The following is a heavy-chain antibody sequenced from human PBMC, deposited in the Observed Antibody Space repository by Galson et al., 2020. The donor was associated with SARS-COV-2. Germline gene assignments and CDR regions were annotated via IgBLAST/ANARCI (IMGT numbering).Heavy chain of an antibody. CDR1: GFTVSSNY. V-gene: IGHV3-53*01. CDR2: LYSGSSP. CDR3: AMDFNAYCSSTSWFMDYYYGMDV. Sequence: GGSLRLSCGASGFTVSSNYMTWVRQAPGKGLEWVSVLYSGSSPYYADSVKCRFTISRDNSKNTLYLQMNSLRAEDTAVYYCAMDFNAYCSSTSWFMDYYYGMDVWGQGTTVTVSS. J-gene: IGHJ6*02. D-gene: IGHD2-2*01.